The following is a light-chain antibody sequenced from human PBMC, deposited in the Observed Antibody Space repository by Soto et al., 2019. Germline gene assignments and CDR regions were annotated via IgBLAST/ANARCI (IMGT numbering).Light chain of an antibody. CDR2: AAS. J-gene: IGKJ3*01. CDR3: QKDNRAPCT. V-gene: IGKV1-27*01. Sequence: DIQMTQSPSSLSASVGDRVTITCRASQGISNYLAWDQQKPGKVPKLLLYAASTLPSGVPSRFSGSGSGTDYTLTISSLQPEDVATEDGQKDNRAPCTFGPGTKVDIK. CDR1: QGISNY.